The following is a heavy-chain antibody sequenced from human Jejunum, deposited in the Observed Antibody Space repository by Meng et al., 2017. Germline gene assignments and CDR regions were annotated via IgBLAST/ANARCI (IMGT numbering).Heavy chain of an antibody. J-gene: IGHJ4*02. Sequence: QVQLQESGPGLVKPSQTLSLTCTVSGGSISSGGYYWTWIRQHPGKGLEWIGYMYFSGSTYYNPSLKSRVTISTDTSQKQCSLEVSSVTAADSAVYYCARGNYFSSHDYWGQGTLVTVSS. D-gene: IGHD4-11*01. CDR1: GGSISSGGYY. CDR2: MYFSGST. CDR3: ARGNYFSSHDY. V-gene: IGHV4-30-4*08.